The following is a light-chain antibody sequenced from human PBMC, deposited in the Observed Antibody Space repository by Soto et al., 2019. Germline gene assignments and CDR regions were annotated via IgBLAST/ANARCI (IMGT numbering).Light chain of an antibody. CDR1: QSVSSW. CDR3: QQYNSYSVT. V-gene: IGKV1-5*03. Sequence: DIQMTQSPSTLSASVRDRVTITCRASQSVSSWLAWYQQKPGKAPNLLIYRASNLESGAQSRFSGSGSGTEFTLTISSLQPDDFAPYYCQQYNSYSVTFGQGTKVEIK. J-gene: IGKJ1*01. CDR2: RAS.